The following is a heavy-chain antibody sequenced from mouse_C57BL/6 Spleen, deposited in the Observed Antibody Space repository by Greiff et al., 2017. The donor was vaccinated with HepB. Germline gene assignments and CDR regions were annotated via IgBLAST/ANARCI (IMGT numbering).Heavy chain of an antibody. CDR1: GYAFSSSW. CDR2: IYPGDGDT. D-gene: IGHD2-4*01. Sequence: VQLQQSGPELVKPGASVKISCKASGYAFSSSWMNWVKQRPGKGLEWIGRIYPGDGDTNYNGKFKGKATLTADKSSSTAYMQLSSLTSEDSAVDFCARPYYDYPFAYWGQGTLVTVSA. V-gene: IGHV1-82*01. CDR3: ARPYYDYPFAY. J-gene: IGHJ3*01.